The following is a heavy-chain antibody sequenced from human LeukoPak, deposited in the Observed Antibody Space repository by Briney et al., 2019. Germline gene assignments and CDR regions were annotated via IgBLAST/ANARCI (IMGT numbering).Heavy chain of an antibody. J-gene: IGHJ6*02. CDR1: GGSFSGYY. V-gene: IGHV4-34*01. D-gene: IGHD2-15*01. CDR3: ARGGRYCSGGSCYIYSFLYYYYGMDV. CDR2: INHSGST. Sequence: SETLSLTCAVYGGSFSGYYWSWIRQPPGKRLEWIGEINHSGSTNYNPSLKSRVTISVDTSKNQFSLKLSSVTAADTAVYYCARGGRYCSGGSCYIYSFLYYYYGMDVWGQGTTVTVSS.